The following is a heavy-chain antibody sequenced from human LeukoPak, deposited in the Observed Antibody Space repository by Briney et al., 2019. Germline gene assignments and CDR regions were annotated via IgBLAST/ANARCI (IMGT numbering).Heavy chain of an antibody. CDR3: ARHWETSSWYVDY. CDR2: IYYSGST. V-gene: IGHV4-59*08. J-gene: IGHJ4*02. D-gene: IGHD6-13*01. CDR1: GGSISSYY. Sequence: PSETLSLTCTVSGGSISSYYWSWIRQPPGKGLEWIGYIYYSGSTNYNPSLKRRVTISVDTSKNQLSLKLSSVTAADTAVYYCARHWETSSWYVDYWGQGTLVTVSS.